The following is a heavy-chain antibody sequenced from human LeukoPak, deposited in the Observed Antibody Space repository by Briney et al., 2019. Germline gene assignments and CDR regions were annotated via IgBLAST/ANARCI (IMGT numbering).Heavy chain of an antibody. CDR3: AKLDILTGYSLFDY. CDR2: ISGSGGST. Sequence: GGSLRLSCAASGFTFSSYAMSWVRQAPGKGLEWVSAISGSGGSTYYADSVKGRFTTSRDNSKNTLYLQMNSLRAEDTAVYYCAKLDILTGYSLFDYWGQGTLVTVSS. J-gene: IGHJ4*02. V-gene: IGHV3-23*01. D-gene: IGHD3-9*01. CDR1: GFTFSSYA.